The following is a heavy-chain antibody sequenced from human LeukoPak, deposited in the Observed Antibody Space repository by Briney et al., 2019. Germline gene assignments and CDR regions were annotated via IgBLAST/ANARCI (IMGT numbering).Heavy chain of an antibody. D-gene: IGHD6-19*01. V-gene: IGHV4-39*01. CDR2: IYYSGST. CDR1: GGSISSSSYY. CDR3: ARLRSSGWYKHGAFDI. J-gene: IGHJ3*02. Sequence: PSETLSLTCTVSGGSISSSSYYWGWIRQPPGKGLEWIGRIYYSGSTYYNPSLQSRVTITVDTSKNQFSLKLSSVTAADTAVYYCARLRSSGWYKHGAFDIWGQGTMVTVSS.